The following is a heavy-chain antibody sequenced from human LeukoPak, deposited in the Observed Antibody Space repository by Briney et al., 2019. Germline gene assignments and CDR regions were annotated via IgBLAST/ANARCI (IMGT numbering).Heavy chain of an antibody. J-gene: IGHJ4*02. Sequence: GGSLRLSCAVSGITLSNYGMSWVRQAPGKGLEWVAGISDSGGRTNYADSVKGRFTISRDNAKNSLYLQMDSLRDEDTAVYYCARGGGDYWGQGTLVTVTS. CDR1: GITLSNYG. CDR3: ARGGGDY. CDR2: ISDSGGRT. V-gene: IGHV3-23*01. D-gene: IGHD1-26*01.